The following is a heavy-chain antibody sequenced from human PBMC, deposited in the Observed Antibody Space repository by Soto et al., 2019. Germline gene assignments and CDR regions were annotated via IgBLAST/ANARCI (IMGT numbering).Heavy chain of an antibody. CDR1: GGSISSGGYY. CDR3: ARSLSVDTAMVYGY. CDR2: IYYSGST. J-gene: IGHJ4*02. Sequence: QVQLQESGPGLVKPSQTLSLTCTVSGGSISSGGYYWSLIRQHPGKGLEWIGYIYYSGSTYYNPSLKGRVTISVDTSKNQFSLKLSSVTAADTAVYYCARSLSVDTAMVYGYWGQGTLVTVSS. D-gene: IGHD5-18*01. V-gene: IGHV4-31*03.